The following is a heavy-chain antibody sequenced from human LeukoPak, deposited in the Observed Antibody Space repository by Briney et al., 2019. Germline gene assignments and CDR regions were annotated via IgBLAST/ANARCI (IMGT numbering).Heavy chain of an antibody. Sequence: GGSLRLSCAASGFTVSSNYMSWVRPAPGKGLEWVSVIYSGGSTYYADSVKGRFTISRDNSKNTLYLQMNSLRAEDTAVHYCARSPSFGYYYYMDVWGKGTTVTVSS. V-gene: IGHV3-53*01. CDR2: IYSGGST. CDR3: ARSPSFGYYYYMDV. CDR1: GFTVSSNY. J-gene: IGHJ6*03. D-gene: IGHD2-2*01.